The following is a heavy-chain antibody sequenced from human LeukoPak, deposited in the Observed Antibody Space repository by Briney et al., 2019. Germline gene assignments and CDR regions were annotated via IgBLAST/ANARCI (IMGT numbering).Heavy chain of an antibody. CDR2: IYTSGST. CDR3: ARIFCSGGSCYTYYFDY. V-gene: IGHV4-4*07. D-gene: IGHD2-15*01. CDR1: GGSISSYY. J-gene: IGHJ4*02. Sequence: SETLSLTRTVSGGSISSYYWSWIRQPAGKGLEWIGRIYTSGSTNYNPSLKSRVTMSVDTSKNQFSLKLSSVTAADTAVYYCARIFCSGGSCYTYYFDYWGQGTLVTVSS.